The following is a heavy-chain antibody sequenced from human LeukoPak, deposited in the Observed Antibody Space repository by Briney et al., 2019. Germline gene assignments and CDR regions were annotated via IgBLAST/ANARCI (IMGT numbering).Heavy chain of an antibody. CDR1: GGSISSYY. V-gene: IGHV4-59*01. CDR3: ARGTYGSSWQLEHFDY. D-gene: IGHD6-13*01. CDR2: IYYSGST. Sequence: PSETLSPTCTVSGGSISSYYWSWIRQPPGKGLEWIGYIYYSGSTNYNPSLKSRVTISVDTSKNQFSLKLSSLTAADTAVYYCARGTYGSSWQLEHFDYWGQGTLVTVSS. J-gene: IGHJ4*02.